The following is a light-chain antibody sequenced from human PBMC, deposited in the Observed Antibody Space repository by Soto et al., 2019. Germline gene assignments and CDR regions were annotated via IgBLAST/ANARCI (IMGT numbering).Light chain of an antibody. CDR1: QSVSIK. Sequence: EIVMTQSPATLSVSPGERATLSCRASQSVSIKLAWYQQKPGQAPRLLIYDTSNRATGIPDRFSGSGSGTEFTLTISRLQSEDFAVYYCQKYNNWPPITVGQGTRLEIK. CDR3: QKYNNWPPIT. J-gene: IGKJ5*01. CDR2: DTS. V-gene: IGKV3-15*01.